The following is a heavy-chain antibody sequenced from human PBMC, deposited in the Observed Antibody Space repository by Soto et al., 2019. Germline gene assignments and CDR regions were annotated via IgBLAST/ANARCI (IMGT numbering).Heavy chain of an antibody. J-gene: IGHJ5*02. CDR2: INAGNGNT. CDR3: ARDSLPLTNWFDP. CDR1: GYTFTSYG. D-gene: IGHD3-9*01. V-gene: IGHV1-3*01. Sequence: ASVKVSCKASGYTFTSYGISWVRQAPGQRLEWMGWINAGNGNTKYSQKFQGRVTITRDTSASTAYMELSSLRSEDTAVYYCARDSLPLTNWFDPWGQGTLVTVSS.